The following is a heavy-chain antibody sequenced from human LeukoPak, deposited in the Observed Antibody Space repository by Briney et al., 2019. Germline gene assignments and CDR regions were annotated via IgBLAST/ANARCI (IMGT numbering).Heavy chain of an antibody. CDR1: GLTFSNAW. Sequence: GESLRVSCAASGLTFSNAWMSWVRQALGEGLEWVGRIKRKTDGETTEYVAPMKGRFTISRDDSKNTLYLQMNSLKTEDTGVYYCATASSGLFYWGQGTLVTVSS. CDR2: IKRKTDGETT. CDR3: ATASSGLFY. J-gene: IGHJ4*02. D-gene: IGHD3-16*01. V-gene: IGHV3-15*01.